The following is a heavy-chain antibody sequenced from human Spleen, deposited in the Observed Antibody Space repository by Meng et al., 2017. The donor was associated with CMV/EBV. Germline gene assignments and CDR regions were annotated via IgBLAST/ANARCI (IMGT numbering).Heavy chain of an antibody. CDR3: SKDRIGYCASTSCYTYLNGMDV. V-gene: IGHV3-7*01. D-gene: IGHD2-2*02. CDR2: IRQDGSES. CDR1: GFTFSNYW. Sequence: GESLKISCTASGFTFSNYWMSWLRQVPGKGLERVANIRQDGSESYYVGSMGGRFTISRDNAKRSLYLAMNSLRADDTSVYYWSKDRIGYCASTSCYTYLNGMDVWGQGTTVTVSS. J-gene: IGHJ6*02.